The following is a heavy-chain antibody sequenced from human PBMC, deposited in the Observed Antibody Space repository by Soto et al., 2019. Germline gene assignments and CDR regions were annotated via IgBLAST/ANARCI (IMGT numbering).Heavy chain of an antibody. J-gene: IGHJ5*02. CDR3: TGAYYDIDGYILDP. D-gene: IGHD3-22*01. CDR2: IYNSGRGST. CDR1: GSSMTTYY. Sequence: SETLSLTCSVPGSSMTTYYWHWIRQAPGKGLEWIGFIYNSGRGSTGSNPSLSSRVTFSIETSKNQFSLKLDSVTAADTAVYYCTGAYYDIDGYILDPWGQGTSVTVSS. V-gene: IGHV4-59*01.